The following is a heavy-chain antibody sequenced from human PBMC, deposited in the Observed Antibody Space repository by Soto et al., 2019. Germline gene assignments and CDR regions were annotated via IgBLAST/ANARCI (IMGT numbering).Heavy chain of an antibody. CDR2: IIPIFGTA. CDR1: GGTFSSYA. V-gene: IGHV1-69*01. D-gene: IGHD4-4*01. J-gene: IGHJ6*02. CDR3: ALSTTVGGDYYYGMDV. Sequence: QVQLVQSGAEVKKPGSSVKVYCKASGGTFSSYAISWVRQAPGQGLEWMVGIIPIFGTANYAKKFQVRVTITEDEYTSPAYMALSRLRSEDTAVYYCALSTTVGGDYYYGMDVWGQGTTVTVSS.